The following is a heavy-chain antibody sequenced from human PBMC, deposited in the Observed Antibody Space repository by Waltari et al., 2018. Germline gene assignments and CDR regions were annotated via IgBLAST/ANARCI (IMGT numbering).Heavy chain of an antibody. CDR1: GGSFSGYY. D-gene: IGHD1-26*01. V-gene: IGHV4-34*01. J-gene: IGHJ5*02. CDR2: INHSGGT. Sequence: QVQLQQWGAGLLKPSETLSLTCAVYGGSFSGYYWCWTRQPPGKGLEWIGEINHSGGTNYQPSRKSLVTISVDTSKTQCSLKLSPVTAADTAVYCCAREGAVPWFDPWGQGTLVTVSS. CDR3: AREGAVPWFDP.